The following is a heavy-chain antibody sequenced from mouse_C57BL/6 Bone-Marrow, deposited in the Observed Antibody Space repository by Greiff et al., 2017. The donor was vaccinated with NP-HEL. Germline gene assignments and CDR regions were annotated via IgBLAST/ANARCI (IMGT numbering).Heavy chain of an antibody. D-gene: IGHD6-1*01. V-gene: IGHV5-4*01. Sequence: EVQLVESGGGLVKPGGSLKLSCAASGFTFSSYAMSWVRQTPEKRPEWVATISDGGSYTYYPDNVKGRFTISRDNAKNNLYLQMSHLKSEDTAMYYCARDQPDYWGQGTTLTVSS. CDR2: ISDGGSYT. CDR3: ARDQPDY. J-gene: IGHJ2*01. CDR1: GFTFSSYA.